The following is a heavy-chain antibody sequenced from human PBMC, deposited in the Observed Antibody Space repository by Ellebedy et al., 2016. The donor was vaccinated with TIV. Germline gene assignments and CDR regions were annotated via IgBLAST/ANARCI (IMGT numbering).Heavy chain of an antibody. D-gene: IGHD3-9*01. CDR3: ARDWHYDILTGYRY. CDR1: GGTFSSYA. Sequence: SVKVSCXASGGTFSSYAISWVRQAPGQGLEWMGRIIPILGIANYAQKFQGRVTITADKSTSTAYMELSSLRSEDTAVYYCARDWHYDILTGYRYWGQGTLVTVSS. CDR2: IIPILGIA. V-gene: IGHV1-69*04. J-gene: IGHJ4*02.